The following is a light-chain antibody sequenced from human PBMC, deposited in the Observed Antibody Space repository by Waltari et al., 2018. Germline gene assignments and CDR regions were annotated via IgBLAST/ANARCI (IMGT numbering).Light chain of an antibody. Sequence: DIQMTQSPSSLSASIGDTITVTCRTSQNIRTYLNWYQKKPAKAPKLLIFDASTLPRGVPSRFSGRASGTEFTLTVTNLQPDDFATYFCQQSFSSPWTFGQGTTV. CDR2: DAS. J-gene: IGKJ1*01. CDR1: QNIRTY. V-gene: IGKV1-39*01. CDR3: QQSFSSPWT.